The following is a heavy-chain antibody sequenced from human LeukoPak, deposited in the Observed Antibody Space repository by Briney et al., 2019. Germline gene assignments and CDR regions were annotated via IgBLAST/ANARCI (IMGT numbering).Heavy chain of an antibody. CDR3: AREGLEAFDY. V-gene: IGHV3-23*01. D-gene: IGHD1-1*01. CDR1: AFTFSSYA. Sequence: GGSLRLSCAASAFTFSSYAMSWVRQAPGKGLEWISSISSSGGNVYYADSVKGRFTVSRDNSKNTLYLQMNSLRVEDTAVYYCAREGLEAFDYWGQGTLVTVSS. J-gene: IGHJ4*02. CDR2: ISSSGGNV.